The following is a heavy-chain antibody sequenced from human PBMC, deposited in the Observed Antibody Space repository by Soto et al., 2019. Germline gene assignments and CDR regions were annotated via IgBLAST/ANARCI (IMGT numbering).Heavy chain of an antibody. Sequence: GASVKVSCKASGGTFSSYAISWVRQAPGQGLEWMGGIIPIFGTANYAQKFQGRVTITADESASTAYMELSSLRSEDTAVYYCAWERYYYYGMDVWGQGTTVTVSS. J-gene: IGHJ6*02. CDR1: GGTFSSYA. CDR2: IIPIFGTA. D-gene: IGHD1-26*01. V-gene: IGHV1-69*13. CDR3: AWERYYYYGMDV.